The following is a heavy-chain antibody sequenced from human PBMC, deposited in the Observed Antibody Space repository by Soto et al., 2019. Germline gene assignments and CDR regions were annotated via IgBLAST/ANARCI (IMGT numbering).Heavy chain of an antibody. CDR3: AREDSVLVAKGSDL. Sequence: SETLSLTCDVSGASIKSDTWWTWVRQSPGKGLEWIGEIYHNGRAFDNPSLKGRVTISIDKSNNQFSLNLTSVTAADTAVYYCAREDSVLVAKGSDLWGQGTPVTVSS. V-gene: IGHV4-4*02. D-gene: IGHD2-8*02. CDR1: GASIKSDTW. J-gene: IGHJ4*02. CDR2: IYHNGRA.